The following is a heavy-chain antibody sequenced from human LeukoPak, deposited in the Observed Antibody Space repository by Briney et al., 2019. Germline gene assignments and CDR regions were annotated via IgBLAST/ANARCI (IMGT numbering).Heavy chain of an antibody. J-gene: IGHJ4*02. D-gene: IGHD1-26*01. CDR1: GYRFTGYY. CDR2: VNPDNGVT. CDR3: ARYSVDYGPWFPDF. Sequence: ASVKVSCKTSGYRFTGYYVNWVRQAPGQGLDWMGWVNPDNGVTHFPQKFQGRVTMTRDTSINTAYVELHRLTSDDTAVYYCARYSVDYGPWFPDFWGQGTLVTVSS. V-gene: IGHV1-2*02.